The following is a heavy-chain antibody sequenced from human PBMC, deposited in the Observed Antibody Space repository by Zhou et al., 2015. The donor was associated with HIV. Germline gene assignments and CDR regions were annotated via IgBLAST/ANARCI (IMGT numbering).Heavy chain of an antibody. V-gene: IGHV1-69*01. CDR1: GGTFSSYA. CDR2: IIPIFGTA. J-gene: IGHJ6*02. Sequence: QVQLVQSGAEVKKPGSSVKVSCKASGGTFSSYAISWVRQAPGQGLEWMGGIIPIFGTANYAQKFQGRVTITADESTSTAYMELSSLRSEDTAVYYCARDAGVGDRYCSSTSCYRPDNYYYGMDVWGQGTTVTVSS. CDR3: ARDAGVGDRYCSSTSCYRPDNYYYGMDV. D-gene: IGHD2-2*02.